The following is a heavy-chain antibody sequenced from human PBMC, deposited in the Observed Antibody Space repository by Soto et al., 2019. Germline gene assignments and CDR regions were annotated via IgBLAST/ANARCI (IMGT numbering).Heavy chain of an antibody. D-gene: IGHD5-18*01. V-gene: IGHV3-33*01. CDR1: GFTFSSYG. Sequence: GGSLRLSCAASGFTFSSYGMHWVRQAPGKGLEWVAVIWYDGSNKYYADSVKGRFTISRDNSKNTLYLQMNSVRAEDTAVYYCARDPVVDTAMVTVGDYWGQGTLVTVSS. CDR3: ARDPVVDTAMVTVGDY. J-gene: IGHJ4*02. CDR2: IWYDGSNK.